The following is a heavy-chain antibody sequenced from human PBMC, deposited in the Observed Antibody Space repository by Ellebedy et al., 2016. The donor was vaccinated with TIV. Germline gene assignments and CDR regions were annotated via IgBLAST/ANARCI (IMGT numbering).Heavy chain of an antibody. D-gene: IGHD6-13*01. Sequence: ASVKVSCKASGNTFTSYYMHWVRQAPGQGLEWMGIINPSGGSTSYAQKFQGRVTMTRDTSTSTVYMELSSLRSEDTAVYYCARDLRLAAAGDGMDVWGQGTTVTVSS. CDR1: GNTFTSYY. CDR2: INPSGGST. V-gene: IGHV1-46*01. CDR3: ARDLRLAAAGDGMDV. J-gene: IGHJ6*02.